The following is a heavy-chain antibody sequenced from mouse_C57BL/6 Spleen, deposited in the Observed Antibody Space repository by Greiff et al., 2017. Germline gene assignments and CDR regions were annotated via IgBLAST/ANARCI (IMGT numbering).Heavy chain of an antibody. V-gene: IGHV10-3*01. J-gene: IGHJ4*01. D-gene: IGHD3-1*01. CDR3: VRDRGEQKGYYAMDY. Sequence: EVQLVESGGGLVQPKGSLKLSCAASGFTFNTYAMHWVRQAPGKGLEWVARIRSKSSNYATYYADSVKDRFTISRDDSQSMLYLQMYNLKTEDTAMYYCVRDRGEQKGYYAMDYWGQGTSVTVSS. CDR1: GFTFNTYA. CDR2: IRSKSSNYAT.